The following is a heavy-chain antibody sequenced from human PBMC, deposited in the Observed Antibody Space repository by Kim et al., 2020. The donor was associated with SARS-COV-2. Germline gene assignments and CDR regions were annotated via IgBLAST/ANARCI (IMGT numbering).Heavy chain of an antibody. CDR3: ARVLRFLEWSYYFDY. J-gene: IGHJ4*02. V-gene: IGHV6-1*01. D-gene: IGHD3-3*01. Sequence: VSVKSRITINPDTSKNQFSLQLTSVTPEDTAVYYCARVLRFLEWSYYFDYWGQGTLVTVSS.